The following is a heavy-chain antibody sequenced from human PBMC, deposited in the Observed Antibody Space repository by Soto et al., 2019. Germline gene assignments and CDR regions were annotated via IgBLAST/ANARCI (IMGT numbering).Heavy chain of an antibody. CDR1: GLTFSNYA. V-gene: IGHV3-23*01. J-gene: IGHJ4*02. CDR3: AKNQERELPRVIDC. D-gene: IGHD1-7*01. Sequence: EVRLLESGGGLVKPGGSLRLSCATSGLTFSNYAMSWVRQAPGGGLAWVSSMSGSSSTTYYADSVRGRFTISRDRSKNTLYLQMSSLRAEDTAIYYCAKNQERELPRVIDCWGQRPLVTVSS. CDR2: MSGSSSTT.